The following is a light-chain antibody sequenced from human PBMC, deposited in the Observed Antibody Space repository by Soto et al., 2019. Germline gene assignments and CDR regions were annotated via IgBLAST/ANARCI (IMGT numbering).Light chain of an antibody. CDR2: DAS. J-gene: IGKJ1*01. V-gene: IGKV3-11*01. CDR3: QQRSNWPWT. Sequence: EIVLTQSPATLSLSPGERATLSCRASQSVSSYLAWYQQKPGQAPRLLIYDASNRAPGIPARFSGSGSGTDFTLTISSLEPEDFAVYYCQQRSNWPWTFGQGTKVAIK. CDR1: QSVSSY.